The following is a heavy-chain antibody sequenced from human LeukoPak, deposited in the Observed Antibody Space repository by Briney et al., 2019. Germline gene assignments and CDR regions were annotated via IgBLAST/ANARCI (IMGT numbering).Heavy chain of an antibody. V-gene: IGHV1-18*01. J-gene: IGHJ4*02. D-gene: IGHD6-19*01. CDR1: GYTFTNYG. Sequence: ASVKVSCKASGYTFTNYGFTWVRQPPGQGLEWMGWISAFDADTHYARTFQGRVTMTTDTSTTTAYMELRSLRSDDTAVYFCARGAFLGSGWYVDYWGQGTLVTVSS. CDR2: ISAFDADT. CDR3: ARGAFLGSGWYVDY.